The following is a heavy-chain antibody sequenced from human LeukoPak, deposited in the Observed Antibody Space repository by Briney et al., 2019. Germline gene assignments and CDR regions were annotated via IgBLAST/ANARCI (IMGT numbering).Heavy chain of an antibody. J-gene: IGHJ4*02. CDR3: ARDRRGGNSYFDY. Sequence: GGSLRLSCAASGFTFSSYGMHWVRQAPGKGVEWVTVIWYDGSNKYYADSVKGRFTISRDNSKNTLYLQMNSLRAEDTAVYYCARDRRGGNSYFDYWGQGTLVTVSS. D-gene: IGHD5-18*01. V-gene: IGHV3-33*01. CDR2: IWYDGSNK. CDR1: GFTFSSYG.